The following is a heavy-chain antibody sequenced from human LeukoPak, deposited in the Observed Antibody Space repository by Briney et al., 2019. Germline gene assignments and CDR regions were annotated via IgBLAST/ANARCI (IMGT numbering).Heavy chain of an antibody. Sequence: GGSLRLSCAASGFTFSSYSMNWGRQAPGKGLEWVSSISSSSSYIYYADSVKGRFTISRDNAKNSLYLQMNSLRAEDTAVYYCARVGAIYCTNGVCPPFDYWGQGTLVTVSS. D-gene: IGHD2-8*01. V-gene: IGHV3-21*01. CDR2: ISSSSSYI. CDR1: GFTFSSYS. CDR3: ARVGAIYCTNGVCPPFDY. J-gene: IGHJ4*02.